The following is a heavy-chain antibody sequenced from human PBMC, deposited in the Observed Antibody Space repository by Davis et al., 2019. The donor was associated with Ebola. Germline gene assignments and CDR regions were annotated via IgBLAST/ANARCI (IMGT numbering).Heavy chain of an antibody. J-gene: IGHJ4*02. V-gene: IGHV3-23*01. Sequence: PGGSLRLSCAASGFTFSSYAMNWVRQAPGRGLEWVAGLSGSGDSTYYADSVKGRFSISRDNAKNSLYLEMNSLRDEDTAVYYCARLFGVIPVFDYWGQGTLVTVSS. D-gene: IGHD3-3*01. CDR2: LSGSGDST. CDR3: ARLFGVIPVFDY. CDR1: GFTFSSYA.